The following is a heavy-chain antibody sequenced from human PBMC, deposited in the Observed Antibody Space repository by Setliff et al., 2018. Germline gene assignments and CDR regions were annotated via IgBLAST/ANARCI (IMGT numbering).Heavy chain of an antibody. CDR3: ARDPGFRSGTWALDN. J-gene: IGHJ4*02. CDR1: GGSISSGSYY. V-gene: IGHV4-61*02. D-gene: IGHD3-16*01. CDR2: LHTSGST. Sequence: SETLSLTCAVSGGSISSGSYYWSWIRQPAGKGLEWVGRLHTSGSTNYNPSLKSRVTISVDTSRNQFSLKLSSLTAADTALYSCARDPGFRSGTWALDNWGQGTLVTVSS.